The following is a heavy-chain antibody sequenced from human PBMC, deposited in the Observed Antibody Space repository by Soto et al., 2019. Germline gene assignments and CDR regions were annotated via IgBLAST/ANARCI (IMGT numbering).Heavy chain of an antibody. CDR2: TYYRSKWYN. V-gene: IGHV6-1*01. Sequence: PSQTLAHTCASSWDSLSSNMATLNWTRQSPTRGLEWLGRTYYRSKWYNEYAVSVKSRITINPDTSKNPFSLQLNSVTPEDTAVYYCARATRTWFDPWGQGTLVTVSS. J-gene: IGHJ5*02. CDR3: ARATRTWFDP. CDR1: WDSLSSNMAT. D-gene: IGHD4-17*01.